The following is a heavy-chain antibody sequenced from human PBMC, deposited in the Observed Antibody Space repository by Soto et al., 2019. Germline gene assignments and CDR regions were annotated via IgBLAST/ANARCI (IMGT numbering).Heavy chain of an antibody. CDR2: IWYDGSNK. Sequence: GGSLRLSCAASGFTFSSYGMHWVRQAPGKGLEWVAVIWYDGSNKYYADSVKGRFTISRDNSKNTLYLQMNSLRAEDTAVYYCARGPTYYDYAGGHFGYWGQGTLVTVSS. D-gene: IGHD3-16*01. CDR1: GFTFSSYG. J-gene: IGHJ4*02. CDR3: ARGPTYYDYAGGHFGY. V-gene: IGHV3-33*01.